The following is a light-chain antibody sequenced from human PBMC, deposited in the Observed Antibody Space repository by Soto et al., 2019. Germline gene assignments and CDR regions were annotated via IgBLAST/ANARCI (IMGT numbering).Light chain of an antibody. V-gene: IGKV3-20*01. CDR3: QQYGSSPLT. Sequence: LTQSPCTLSFSPGERATLSCRASQSVSSSYLAWYQQKPGQAPRLLIYGASSRATGIPDRFSGSGSGTDFTLTISRLEPEDFAVYYCQQYGSSPLTFGGGTKVDI. J-gene: IGKJ4*01. CDR1: QSVSSSY. CDR2: GAS.